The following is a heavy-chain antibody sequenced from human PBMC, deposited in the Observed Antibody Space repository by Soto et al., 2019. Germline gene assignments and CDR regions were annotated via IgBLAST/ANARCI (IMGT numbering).Heavy chain of an antibody. Sequence: QVQLVQSGAEEKKPGASVKVSCKASGYTFTNYAMHWVRQAPGQRLEWMGWINAGNGNTKYSQKFQRRVTITRDTSARTAYMALRSVRSEDRAVYYCARVSGYYLPDYWGQGTLVTVSS. J-gene: IGHJ4*02. V-gene: IGHV1-3*05. CDR3: ARVSGYYLPDY. D-gene: IGHD5-12*01. CDR2: INAGNGNT. CDR1: GYTFTNYA.